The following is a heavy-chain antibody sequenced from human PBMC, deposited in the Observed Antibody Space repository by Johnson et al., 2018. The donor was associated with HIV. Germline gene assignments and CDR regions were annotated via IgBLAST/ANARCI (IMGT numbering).Heavy chain of an antibody. CDR3: ARDNIVLMVGGAFDI. CDR1: GFTFYSYG. CDR2: ISYDGSNK. Sequence: QVQLVESGGGVVQPGRSLRLSCAASGFTFYSYGMHWVRQAPGKGLEWVAVISYDGSNKYYADSLKGRFTISRDNSKNTLYLQMNSLRAEDTAVYYCARDNIVLMVGGAFDIWGQGTMVTVSS. V-gene: IGHV3-30*03. J-gene: IGHJ3*02. D-gene: IGHD2-8*01.